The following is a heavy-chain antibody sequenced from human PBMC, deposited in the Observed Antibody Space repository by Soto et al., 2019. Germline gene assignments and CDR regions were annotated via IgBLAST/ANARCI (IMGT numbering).Heavy chain of an antibody. CDR1: GFTFTNAW. CDR3: ATEFDH. J-gene: IGHJ5*02. Sequence: EVQLVESGGSLLKPGGSLRLSCAASGFTFTNAWMHWVRQAPGKGLEWVGRIKSQTDGATTDYAAPVKGRFTISRDDSKDTLYLQLNSLNTQDTGVYYCATEFDHWGPGTLVNGSS. V-gene: IGHV3-15*01. CDR2: IKSQTDGATT.